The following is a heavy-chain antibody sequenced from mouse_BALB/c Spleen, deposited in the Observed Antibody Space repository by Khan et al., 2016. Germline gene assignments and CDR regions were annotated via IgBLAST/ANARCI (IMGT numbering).Heavy chain of an antibody. CDR1: GFAFSSYD. CDR3: ARQGLRSPWFAY. D-gene: IGHD1-1*01. CDR2: ISSGGGST. J-gene: IGHJ3*01. V-gene: IGHV5-12-1*01. Sequence: EVELVESGGGLVKPGGSLKLSCAASGFAFSSYDMSWVRQTPEKRLEWVAYISSGGGSTYYPDTVKGRFTISRDNAKNTLYLQMSSLKSEDTAMYYCARQGLRSPWFAYWGRGTLVTVSA.